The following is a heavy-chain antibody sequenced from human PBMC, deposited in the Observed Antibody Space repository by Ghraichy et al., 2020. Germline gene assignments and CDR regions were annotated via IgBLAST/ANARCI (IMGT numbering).Heavy chain of an antibody. J-gene: IGHJ4*02. V-gene: IGHV4-4*07. CDR3: ATTYFDFWSGPSIDS. CDR1: GGSIRSFY. CDR2: IHASGST. D-gene: IGHD3-3*01. Sequence: SETLSLTCTVSGGSIRSFYWSWIRQPAGKGLEWIGRIHASGSTNYNPSLKSRINLSLDTSKNQFSLRVSSVTAADTAVYYCATTYFDFWSGPSIDSWGQGTLDIVSS.